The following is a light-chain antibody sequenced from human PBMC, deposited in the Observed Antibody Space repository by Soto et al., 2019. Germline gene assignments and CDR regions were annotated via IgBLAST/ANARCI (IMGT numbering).Light chain of an antibody. V-gene: IGKV1-5*03. CDR1: QSISSW. J-gene: IGKJ1*01. Sequence: DIQMTQSPSTLSASVGDRVTITCRASQSISSWLAWYQQKPGKAPKLLIYKASSLESGVSSRFSGSGSGTEFTLTIISLQPDDFATYYCQQYNSYPRTFGQGTKVDIK. CDR2: KAS. CDR3: QQYNSYPRT.